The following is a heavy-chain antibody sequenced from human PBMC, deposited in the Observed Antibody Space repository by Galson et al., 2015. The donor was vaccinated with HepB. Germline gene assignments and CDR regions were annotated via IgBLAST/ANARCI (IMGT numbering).Heavy chain of an antibody. V-gene: IGHV4-34*01. J-gene: IGHJ5*02. CDR3: ARGRLLRFLEWWFKGWFDP. Sequence: SETLSLTCAVYGGSFSGYYWSWIRQPPGKGLEWIGEINHSGSTNYNPSLKSRVTISVDTSKNQFSLKLSSVTAADTAVYYCARGRLLRFLEWWFKGWFDPWGQGTLVTVSS. D-gene: IGHD3-3*01. CDR1: GGSFSGYY. CDR2: INHSGST.